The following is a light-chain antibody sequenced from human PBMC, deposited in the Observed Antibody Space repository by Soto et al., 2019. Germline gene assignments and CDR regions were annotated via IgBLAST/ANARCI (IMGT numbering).Light chain of an antibody. V-gene: IGKV3-15*01. Sequence: EIVMTQSPATLSVSPGERATLSCRASQSVSTKLAWYQQKPGQAPRLLIYGASIRTTGFPARFSGSGSGTEFTLTISSLQSEDFAVYYCQQYNNWSLTFGGGTKVEIK. CDR2: GAS. CDR3: QQYNNWSLT. CDR1: QSVSTK. J-gene: IGKJ4*01.